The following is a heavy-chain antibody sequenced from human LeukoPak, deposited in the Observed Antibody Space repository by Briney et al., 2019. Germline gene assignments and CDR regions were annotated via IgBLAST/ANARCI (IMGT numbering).Heavy chain of an antibody. V-gene: IGHV1-18*01. J-gene: IGHJ4*02. CDR1: GYTFTSYG. CDR2: ISAYKGDT. Sequence: ASVKVSCKASGYTFTSYGINWVRQAPGQGLEWMGWISAYKGDTNYAQNLQGRVTMTTDTSTSTAYMELRSLRSDDTAVYYCARETLYIKTFDYWGQGTLVTVSS. CDR3: ARETLYIKTFDY. D-gene: IGHD2-2*02.